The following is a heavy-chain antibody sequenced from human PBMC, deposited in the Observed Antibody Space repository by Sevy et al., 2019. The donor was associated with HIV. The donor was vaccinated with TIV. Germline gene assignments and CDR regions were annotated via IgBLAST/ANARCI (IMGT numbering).Heavy chain of an antibody. D-gene: IGHD3-10*02. Sequence: SETLSLTCTVSGGSVSSGSYYWSWIRQPPGKGLEGIGYIYYSGSTNYNPSLKSRVTISVDTSKNQFSLKLSSVTAADTAVYYCARDVRERIADNGGGFDHWGQGTLVTVSS. CDR3: ARDVRERIADNGGGFDH. J-gene: IGHJ5*02. CDR2: IYYSGST. CDR1: GGSVSSGSYY. V-gene: IGHV4-61*01.